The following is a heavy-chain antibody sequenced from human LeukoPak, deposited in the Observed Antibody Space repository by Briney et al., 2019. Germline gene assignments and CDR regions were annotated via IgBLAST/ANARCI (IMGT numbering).Heavy chain of an antibody. Sequence: SETLSLTCAVSGYSVSSNYYWGWIRQPPGKGLEWIGSVYHSGSTYYNPSLKSRVSISVDTSQNKFSLKLSSVTAADTAVYYCARVVIDIVVVPAAIFDYWGQGTLVTVSS. CDR2: VYHSGST. CDR1: GYSVSSNYY. J-gene: IGHJ4*02. D-gene: IGHD2-2*01. V-gene: IGHV4-38-2*01. CDR3: ARVVIDIVVVPAAIFDY.